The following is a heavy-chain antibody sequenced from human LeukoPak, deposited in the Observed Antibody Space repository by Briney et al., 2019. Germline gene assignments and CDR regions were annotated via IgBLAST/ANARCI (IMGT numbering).Heavy chain of an antibody. V-gene: IGHV3-53*01. Sequence: GGSLRLSCAVSGFTLSSYSMSWVRQAPGKGLECVSVIYSGGNTYYADSVKGRFTISRDNSKNTLFLQMNSLRAEDTAVYYCARRGDGGRSFDYWGQGTLVTVSS. CDR1: GFTLSSYS. CDR2: IYSGGNT. CDR3: ARRGDGGRSFDY. J-gene: IGHJ4*02. D-gene: IGHD4-23*01.